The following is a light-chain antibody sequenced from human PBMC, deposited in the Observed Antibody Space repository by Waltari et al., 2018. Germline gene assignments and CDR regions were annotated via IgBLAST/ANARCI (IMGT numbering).Light chain of an antibody. CDR1: RSNPGATY. CDR3: ATWDDSLSGGV. CDR2: RNK. Sequence: QSVLTQPPSAAGTPGQRATPSCSGRRSNPGATYVYWYQQVPGLSPGLLSYRNKKRPSVVPDRFSASKSGTSASLAISGLRSEDEADYYCATWDDSLSGGVFGGGTKLTVL. J-gene: IGLJ2*01. V-gene: IGLV1-47*01.